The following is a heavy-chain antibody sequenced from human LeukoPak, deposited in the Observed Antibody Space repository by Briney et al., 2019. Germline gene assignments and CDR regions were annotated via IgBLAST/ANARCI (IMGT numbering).Heavy chain of an antibody. D-gene: IGHD3-9*01. CDR3: ARGAKYYDILTGYYLGRRNYYYYYMDV. Sequence: SETLSLTYTVSGGSISSYYWSWIRQPPGKGLEWIGYIYYSGSTNYNPSLKSRVTISVDTSKNQFSLKLSSVTAADMAVYYCARGAKYYDILTGYYLGRRNYYYYYMDVWGKGTTVTISS. J-gene: IGHJ6*03. V-gene: IGHV4-59*01. CDR2: IYYSGST. CDR1: GGSISSYY.